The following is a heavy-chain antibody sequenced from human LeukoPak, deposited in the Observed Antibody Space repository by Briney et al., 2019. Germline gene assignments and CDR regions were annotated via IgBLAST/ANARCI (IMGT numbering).Heavy chain of an antibody. CDR3: ARKGALRGWLQLSGAFDI. J-gene: IGHJ3*02. CDR2: IYYSGST. D-gene: IGHD5-24*01. CDR1: GGSISSSSYY. V-gene: IGHV4-39*01. Sequence: PSETLSLTCTVSGGSISSSSYYWGWIRQPPGKGLEWIGSIYYSGSTYYNPSLKSRVTISVDTSKNQFSLKLSSVTAADTAVYYCARKGALRGWLQLSGAFDIWGQGTMVTVSS.